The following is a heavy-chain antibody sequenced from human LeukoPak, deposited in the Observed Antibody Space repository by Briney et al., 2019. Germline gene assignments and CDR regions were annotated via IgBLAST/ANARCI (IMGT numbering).Heavy chain of an antibody. CDR3: AKDLVGDYYYGMDV. D-gene: IGHD2-8*02. Sequence: GGSLRLSCAASGFTFSSYGMHWVRQAPGKGLEWVSAISGSGGSTYYADSVKGRFTISRDNSKNTLYLQMNSLRAEDTAVYYCAKDLVGDYYYGMDVWGQGTTVTVSS. J-gene: IGHJ6*02. V-gene: IGHV3-23*01. CDR1: GFTFSSYG. CDR2: ISGSGGST.